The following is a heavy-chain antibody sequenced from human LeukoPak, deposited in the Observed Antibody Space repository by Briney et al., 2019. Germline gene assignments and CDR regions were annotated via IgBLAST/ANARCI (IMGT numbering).Heavy chain of an antibody. CDR1: GFTVSSNY. Sequence: GGSLRLSCAASGFTVSSNYMSWVRQAPGKGLEWVSVIYSGGSTYYADSAKGRFTISRDNSKNTLYLQMNSLRAEDTAVYYCARPGGAARPDYYYYGMDVWGQGTTVTVSS. J-gene: IGHJ6*02. V-gene: IGHV3-53*01. CDR3: ARPGGAARPDYYYYGMDV. D-gene: IGHD6-6*01. CDR2: IYSGGST.